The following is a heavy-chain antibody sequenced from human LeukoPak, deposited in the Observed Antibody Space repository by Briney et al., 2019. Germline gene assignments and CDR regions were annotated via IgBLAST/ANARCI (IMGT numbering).Heavy chain of an antibody. Sequence: ASVRVSCKASGYTFTSYEINWVRQATGQGLEWMGWMHPNSGNTGYAQKFQGRVTMTRNTSIGTAYLELSSLNSDDTAVYYCARRDCGGGSCFTFPSLDFDYWGQGTLVTVSS. D-gene: IGHD2-15*01. V-gene: IGHV1-8*01. J-gene: IGHJ4*02. CDR3: ARRDCGGGSCFTFPSLDFDY. CDR1: GYTFTSYE. CDR2: MHPNSGNT.